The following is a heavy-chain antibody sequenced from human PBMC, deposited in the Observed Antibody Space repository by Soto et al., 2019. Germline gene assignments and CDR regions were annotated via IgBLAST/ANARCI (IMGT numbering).Heavy chain of an antibody. CDR2: ISSSSSYI. V-gene: IGHV3-21*01. CDR1: EFTFSSYC. Sequence: VGSLRLSCAASEFTFSSYCMNCVRHAPGKWLGWVSSISSSSSYIYYADSVKGRFTISRDNAKNSLYLQMNSLRAEDTAVYYCSRTRAASIPGTEGWGQGTTVNVSS. CDR3: SRTRAASIPGTEG. J-gene: IGHJ3*01. D-gene: IGHD6-13*01.